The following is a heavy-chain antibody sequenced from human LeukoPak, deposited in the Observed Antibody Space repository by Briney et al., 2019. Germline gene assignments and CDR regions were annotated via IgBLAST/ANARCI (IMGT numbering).Heavy chain of an antibody. J-gene: IGHJ4*02. CDR2: ISSSGSTI. CDR1: GFTFSDYY. CDR3: ARGTHYYGSGSYYNEPLDY. D-gene: IGHD3-10*01. V-gene: IGHV3-11*04. Sequence: GGSLRLSCAASGFTFSDYYMSWIRQAPGKGLEWVSYISSSGSTIYYAGSVKGRFTISRDNATNSLYLQMNSLRAEDTAVYYCARGTHYYGSGSYYNEPLDYWGQGTLVTVSS.